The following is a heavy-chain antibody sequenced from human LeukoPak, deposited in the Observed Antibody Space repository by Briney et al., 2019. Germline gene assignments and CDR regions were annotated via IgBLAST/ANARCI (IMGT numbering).Heavy chain of an antibody. V-gene: IGHV4-61*02. Sequence: SETLSLTCTVSGGPISSASYCWSWIRQPAGKGLEWIGRIYTSGSTNYNPSLKSRVTISVDTSKNQFSLKLSSVTAADTAVYYCARAVGATRANWFDPWGQGTLVTVSS. CDR2: IYTSGST. D-gene: IGHD1-26*01. CDR3: ARAVGATRANWFDP. J-gene: IGHJ5*02. CDR1: GGPISSASYC.